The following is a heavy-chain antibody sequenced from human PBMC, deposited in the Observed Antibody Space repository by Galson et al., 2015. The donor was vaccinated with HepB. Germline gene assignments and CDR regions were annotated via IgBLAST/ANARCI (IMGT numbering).Heavy chain of an antibody. CDR1: GYIFTSYP. J-gene: IGHJ4*02. CDR2: INVGNGHT. D-gene: IGHD5-24*01. CDR3: ARDDPGIEN. V-gene: IGHV1-3*01. Sequence: SVKVSCKASGYIFTSYPIHWVRQAPGQSLEWVGYINVGNGHTGYSQKFRGRVTITTDTSANTGYMELSSLRSEDTAVYYCARDDPGIENWGQGTLVTVSS.